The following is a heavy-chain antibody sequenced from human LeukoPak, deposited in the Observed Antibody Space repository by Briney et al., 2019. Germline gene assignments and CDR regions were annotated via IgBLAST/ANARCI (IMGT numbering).Heavy chain of an antibody. CDR2: ISSNGGST. CDR1: GFTFSSYA. V-gene: IGHV3-64*01. D-gene: IGHD3-10*01. J-gene: IGHJ3*02. CDR3: ARIQSAGTSDAFDI. Sequence: GGSLRLSCAASGFTFSSYAMHWVRQAPGKGLEYVSAISSNGGSTYYGNSVKGRFTISRHNSKYTLYLQMGSLRAEDMAVYYCARIQSAGTSDAFDIWGQGTMLTVS.